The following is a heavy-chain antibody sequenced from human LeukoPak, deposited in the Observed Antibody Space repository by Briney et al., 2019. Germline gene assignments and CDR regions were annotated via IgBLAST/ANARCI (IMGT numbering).Heavy chain of an antibody. CDR1: GFTFSSYG. CDR2: IRYDGSNK. J-gene: IGHJ6*03. V-gene: IGHV3-30*02. CDR3: AKVTRYDFWSGYRDPYYYYYMDV. D-gene: IGHD3-3*01. Sequence: GGSLRLSCAASGFTFSSYGMHWVRQAPGKGLEWVAFIRYDGSNKYYADSVKGRFTISRDNSKNTLYLQMNSLRAEDTAVYYCAKVTRYDFWSGYRDPYYYYYMDVWGKGTTVTVSS.